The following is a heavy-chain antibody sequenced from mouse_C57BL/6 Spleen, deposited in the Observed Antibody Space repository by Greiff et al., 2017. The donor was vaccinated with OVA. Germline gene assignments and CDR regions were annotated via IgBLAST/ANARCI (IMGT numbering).Heavy chain of an antibody. CDR3: ASEGYSGYGFAY. Sequence: VQLQQSGAELMKPGASVKLSCKATGYTFTGYWIEWVKQRPGHGLEWIGEILPGSGSTNYNEKFKGKATFTADTSYHTAYRQLSSLTTEDCAIYYCASEGYSGYGFAYWGQGTLVTVSA. V-gene: IGHV1-9*01. CDR1: GYTFTGYW. D-gene: IGHD1-1*01. J-gene: IGHJ3*01. CDR2: ILPGSGST.